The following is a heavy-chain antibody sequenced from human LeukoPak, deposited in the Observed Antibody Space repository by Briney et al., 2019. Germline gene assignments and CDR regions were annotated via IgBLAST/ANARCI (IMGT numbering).Heavy chain of an antibody. J-gene: IGHJ4*02. CDR2: IYTSGST. V-gene: IGHV4-4*07. CDR1: GGSISSYY. Sequence: SETLSLTCTVSGGSISSYYWSWIRQPAGMGLEWIGRIYTSGSTNYNPSLKSRVTMSVDTSKNQFSLKLSSVTAADTAVYYCARATVYYGSAYYFDYWGQGTLVTVSS. CDR3: ARATVYYGSAYYFDY. D-gene: IGHD3-10*01.